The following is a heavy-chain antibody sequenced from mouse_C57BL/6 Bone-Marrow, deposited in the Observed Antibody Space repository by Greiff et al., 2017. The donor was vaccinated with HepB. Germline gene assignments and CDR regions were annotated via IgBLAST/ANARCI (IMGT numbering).Heavy chain of an antibody. CDR1: GFNINDYY. V-gene: IGHV14-1*01. J-gene: IGHJ2*01. CDR3: TYPYFDY. Sequence: VQLKQSGAELVRPGASVKLSCTASGFNINDYYLHWVKQRPEQGLEWIGRIDPEDGDTEYARKFQGKATMTADTSSNTAYLQLSSLTSEDTAVYYCTYPYFDYWGRGNTLTVSA. CDR2: IDPEDGDT.